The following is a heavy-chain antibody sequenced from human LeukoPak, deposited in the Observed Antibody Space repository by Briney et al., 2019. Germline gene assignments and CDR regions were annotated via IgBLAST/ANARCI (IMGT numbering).Heavy chain of an antibody. CDR3: AKEDNFWCGYFLA. CDR2: ISGSGGST. V-gene: IGHV3-23*01. CDR1: GVTFRSYA. D-gene: IGHD3-3*01. Sequence: GGTLRLSCAASGVTFRSYAMSWVRQAPGKGLEWVSAISGSGGSTYYADSVRGRSPISRENSKNTLYLLMNSLRAENTAVYYCAKEDNFWCGYFLAWGQGTLVTVSS. J-gene: IGHJ5*02.